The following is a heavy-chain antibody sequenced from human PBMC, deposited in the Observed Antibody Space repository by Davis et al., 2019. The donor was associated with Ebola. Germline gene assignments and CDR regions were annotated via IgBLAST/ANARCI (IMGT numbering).Heavy chain of an antibody. CDR3: SIAAAGHGGDY. J-gene: IGHJ4*02. Sequence: PGGSLRPSCAASAFTFSGSAMHWVRQASGKGLEWVGRIRSKANSYATAYAASVKGRFTISRDDSKNTAYLQMNSLKTEDTAVYYSSIAAAGHGGDYWGQGTLVTVSS. CDR2: IRSKANSYAT. CDR1: AFTFSGSA. D-gene: IGHD6-13*01. V-gene: IGHV3-73*01.